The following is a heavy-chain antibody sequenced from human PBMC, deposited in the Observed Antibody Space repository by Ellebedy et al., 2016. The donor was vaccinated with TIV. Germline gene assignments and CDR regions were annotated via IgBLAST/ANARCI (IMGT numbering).Heavy chain of an antibody. D-gene: IGHD4-23*01. CDR2: MSGSGRGR. Sequence: PGGSLRLSCVASGFTFSKYAMMWVRQTPGGALEWVAAMSGSGRGRDFADSVKGRFPISRDNSKNTVYLQMNGLSADDTAKYYCAKSPGHGGPNIYYFGMDVWGQGTTVTVSS. J-gene: IGHJ6*02. CDR3: AKSPGHGGPNIYYFGMDV. V-gene: IGHV3-23*01. CDR1: GFTFSKYA.